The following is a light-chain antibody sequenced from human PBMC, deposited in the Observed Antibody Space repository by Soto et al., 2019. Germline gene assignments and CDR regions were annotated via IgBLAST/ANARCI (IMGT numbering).Light chain of an antibody. CDR3: ATWDDSLNARGV. CDR1: RSNIGNNA. CDR2: NNN. J-gene: IGLJ3*02. V-gene: IGLV1-44*01. Sequence: QAVVTQPPSASGTPGQRVTISCSGSRSNIGNNAVTWYQQFPGTAPKLLIYNNNQRPSWVPDRFSGSKSGTSASLAISGLQSEDEADYYCATWDDSLNARGVFGGGTKLTVL.